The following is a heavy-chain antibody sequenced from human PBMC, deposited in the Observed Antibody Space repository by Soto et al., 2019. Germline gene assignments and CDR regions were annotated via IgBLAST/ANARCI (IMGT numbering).Heavy chain of an antibody. Sequence: EMQLVESGGGLVQPGGSLRLSCAASGFTFRSYSMNWVRQPPGKGLEWVSYISISSRTIYYADSVKGRFTISRDDAKNPLYLQMNSLRDEDTSVYYCARDNGIAGSFDPWGQGTLVTVSS. CDR2: ISISSRTI. V-gene: IGHV3-48*02. CDR3: ARDNGIAGSFDP. D-gene: IGHD6-13*01. J-gene: IGHJ5*02. CDR1: GFTFRSYS.